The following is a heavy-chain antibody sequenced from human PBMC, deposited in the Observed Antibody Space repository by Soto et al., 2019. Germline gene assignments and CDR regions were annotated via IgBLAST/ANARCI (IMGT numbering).Heavy chain of an antibody. CDR2: IYYSGST. CDR1: GGSISSYY. J-gene: IGHJ6*03. V-gene: IGHV4-59*01. CDR3: ARVGHYYYYMDV. Sequence: SETLSLTCTVSGGSISSYYWSWIRQPPGKGLEWIGYIYYSGSTNYNPSLKSRVTISVDTSKNQFSLKLSSVTAADTAVYYCARVGHYYYYMDVWGTGTTVTLSS.